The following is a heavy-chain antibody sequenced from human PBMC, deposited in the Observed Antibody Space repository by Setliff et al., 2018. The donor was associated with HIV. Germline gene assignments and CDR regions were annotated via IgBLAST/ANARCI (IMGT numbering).Heavy chain of an antibody. V-gene: IGHV4-59*01. CDR3: ARNRVPSSL. CDR2: IYYTGST. J-gene: IGHJ4*02. D-gene: IGHD3-10*01. CDR1: GGSMSSYY. Sequence: PSETLSLTCTVSGGSMSSYYWSWIRQPPGKGLEWIGSIYYTGSTDYNPSLMSRVTISLDTPKNQFSLKLNSVIAADTAVYYCARNRVPSSLWGQGTLVTLSS.